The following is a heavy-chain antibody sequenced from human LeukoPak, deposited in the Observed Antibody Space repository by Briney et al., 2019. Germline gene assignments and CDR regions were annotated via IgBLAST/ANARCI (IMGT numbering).Heavy chain of an antibody. CDR1: GFTFSAYW. Sequence: GGSLRLSCAASGFTFSAYWTSWVRQAPGKGLEWVANIDQGGSEKYYVDSVKGRFTISRDNGKTSLYLQMNSLRAEDTAVYYCARTPATRPTADYWGQGTLVTVSS. CDR3: ARTPATRPTADY. D-gene: IGHD2-15*01. J-gene: IGHJ4*02. V-gene: IGHV3-7*03. CDR2: IDQGGSEK.